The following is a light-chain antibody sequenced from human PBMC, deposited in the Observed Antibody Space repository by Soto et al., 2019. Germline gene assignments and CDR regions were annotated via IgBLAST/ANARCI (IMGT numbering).Light chain of an antibody. CDR3: QQYGSSVRT. CDR2: GAT. V-gene: IGKV3-20*01. CDR1: QSVNSGS. J-gene: IGKJ1*01. Sequence: DIALTQSPGTLSLSPGDRAILSCRASQSVNSGSLAWYQQRPGQAPRLLIYGATIRATGIPDKFSGSGSGTGFTLTISRLEPEDFAVYYCQQYGSSVRTFGQGTKVEIK.